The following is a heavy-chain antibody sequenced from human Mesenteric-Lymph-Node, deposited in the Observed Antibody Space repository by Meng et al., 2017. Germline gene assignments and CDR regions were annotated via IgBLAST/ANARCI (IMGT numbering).Heavy chain of an antibody. CDR2: INHSGST. CDR1: GGSFRGSY. D-gene: IGHD3-10*01. J-gene: IGHJ5*02. V-gene: IGHV4-34*01. Sequence: SQTLSLTCGVHGGSFRGSYWSWIRQPPGKGLEWIGEINHSGSTNYNPSLKSRVTISVDTSKNQFSLQLSSVTAADTAVYYCARARADYYGSGRDNWFDPWGQGTLVTVSS. CDR3: ARARADYYGSGRDNWFDP.